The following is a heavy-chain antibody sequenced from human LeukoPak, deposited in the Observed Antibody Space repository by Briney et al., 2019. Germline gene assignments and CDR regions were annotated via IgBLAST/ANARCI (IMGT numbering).Heavy chain of an antibody. J-gene: IGHJ4*02. CDR2: ISNTGTTI. CDR3: ARGGAADY. Sequence: GGSLRLSCAVSGFTFSSYEMNWVRQAPGKGLEWVSYISNTGTTIYYADSVKGRFTISRDNAKNSLYLQMNSLRAEDTAAYYCARGGAADYWGQGTLVTVSS. CDR1: GFTFSSYE. D-gene: IGHD1-26*01. V-gene: IGHV3-48*03.